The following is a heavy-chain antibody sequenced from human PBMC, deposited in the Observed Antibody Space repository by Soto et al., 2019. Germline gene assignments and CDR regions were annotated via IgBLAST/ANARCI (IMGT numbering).Heavy chain of an antibody. Sequence: EVRLLESGGGLVQPGGSLRLSCAASGFTFSVYAMSWVRQAPGKGLEWVSGISGSGDSTHYADSVKGRFTVSRDNSKRTLYLQTNSLSAEDTAIYYSAKALYGGFTYWGQGNRVSVSS. CDR3: AKALYGGFTY. D-gene: IGHD3-10*01. V-gene: IGHV3-23*01. CDR2: ISGSGDST. CDR1: GFTFSVYA. J-gene: IGHJ4*02.